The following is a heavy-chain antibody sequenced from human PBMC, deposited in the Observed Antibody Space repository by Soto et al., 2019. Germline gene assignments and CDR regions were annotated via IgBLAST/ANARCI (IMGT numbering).Heavy chain of an antibody. CDR3: ARGHSTDCSNGVCSFFYDPEMDV. J-gene: IGHJ6*02. V-gene: IGHV1-2*04. Sequence: QVQLVQSGAEVKKPGASVRVSCKASGYSFTDYHIHWVRQAPGQGLEWRGRINPKSGGTSTAQKFQGWVTMTRDRSICTVYMKLTRLRSDDTAVYFCARGHSTDCSNGVCSFFYDPEMDVWGQGTTVTVSS. D-gene: IGHD2-8*01. CDR1: GYSFTDYH. CDR2: INPKSGGT.